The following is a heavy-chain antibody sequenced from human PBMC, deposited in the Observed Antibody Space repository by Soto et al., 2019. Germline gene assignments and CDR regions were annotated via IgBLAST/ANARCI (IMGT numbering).Heavy chain of an antibody. Sequence: PGGSLRLSCAASGFTFSSYGMHWVRQAPGKGLEWVAVISYDGSNKYYADSVKGRFTISRDNSKNTLYLQMNSLRAEDTAVYYCAKGVFGEFLFDYWGQGTLVTVSS. CDR1: GFTFSSYG. CDR3: AKGVFGEFLFDY. D-gene: IGHD3-10*02. J-gene: IGHJ4*02. CDR2: ISYDGSNK. V-gene: IGHV3-30*18.